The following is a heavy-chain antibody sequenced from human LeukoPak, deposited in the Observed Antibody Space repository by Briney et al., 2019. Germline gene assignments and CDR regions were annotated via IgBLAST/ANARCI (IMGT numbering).Heavy chain of an antibody. V-gene: IGHV4-61*02. J-gene: IGHJ6*03. CDR1: GGSISSGSYY. CDR2: IYTSGST. CDR3: ARVPRYYYMDV. Sequence: SETLSLTCTVSGGSISSGSYYWSWIRQPAGKGLEWIGRIYTSGSTNYNPSLKSRVTISVDTSKNQFSLKLSSVTAADTAVYYCARVPRYYYMDVWGKGTTVTVSS.